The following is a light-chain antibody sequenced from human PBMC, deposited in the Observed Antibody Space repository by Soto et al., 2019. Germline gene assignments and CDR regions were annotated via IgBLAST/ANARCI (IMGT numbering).Light chain of an antibody. V-gene: IGLV7-46*02. CDR1: TGAVTNGHY. CDR3: LLSYNGPYV. Sequence: QAVGTQEPSLTVSPGGTVTLTCVSSTGAVTNGHYPYWFQQKPGQAPRTLIYDTTNRHSWTPARFSGSLLGGKAAPTLLGAQPEDEAEYYCLLSYNGPYVFGTGTKVTVL. CDR2: DTT. J-gene: IGLJ1*01.